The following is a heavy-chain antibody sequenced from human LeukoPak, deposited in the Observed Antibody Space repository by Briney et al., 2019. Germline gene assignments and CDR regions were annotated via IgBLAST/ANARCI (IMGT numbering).Heavy chain of an antibody. CDR1: GFTFSNYW. J-gene: IGHJ4*02. D-gene: IGHD2-15*01. CDR2: IKEDGGEK. V-gene: IGHV3-7*01. Sequence: PGGSLRLSCAASGFTFSNYWMTWVRQAPGKGLEWVAHIKEDGGEKHYVDPVKGRFTISRDNAKNSLYLQMNSLRAEDTAMYYCVRDRGYCSGGTCYALCDYWGQGTLVTVSS. CDR3: VRDRGYCSGGTCYALCDY.